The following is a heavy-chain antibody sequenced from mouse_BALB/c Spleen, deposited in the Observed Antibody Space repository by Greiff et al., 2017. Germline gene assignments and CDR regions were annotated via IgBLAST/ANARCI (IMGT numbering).Heavy chain of an antibody. J-gene: IGHJ3*01. Sequence: EVKLMESGAELVRSGASVKLSCTASGFNIKDYYMHWVKQRPEQGLEWIGWIDPENGDTEYAPKFQGKATMTADTSSNTAYLQLSSLTSEDTAVYYCNALDSSGYVGFAYWGQGTLVTVSA. V-gene: IGHV14-4*02. CDR1: GFNIKDYY. CDR3: NALDSSGYVGFAY. CDR2: IDPENGDT. D-gene: IGHD3-2*01.